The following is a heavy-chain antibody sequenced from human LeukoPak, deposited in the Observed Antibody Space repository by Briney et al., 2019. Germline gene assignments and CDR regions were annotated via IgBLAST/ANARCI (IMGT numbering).Heavy chain of an antibody. V-gene: IGHV4-38-2*02. CDR1: GFSISRGYY. D-gene: IGHD3-16*02. CDR3: ARVPPYRAFEI. Sequence: SETLSLNCSVSGFSISRGYYWGWIRQPPGKGLEWIAMIYTGNTFYNPSLKSRVIMSVDTSENQFSVRLSSVTAADTAVYYCARVPPYRAFEIWGPGTVVTVSS. CDR2: IYTGNT. J-gene: IGHJ3*02.